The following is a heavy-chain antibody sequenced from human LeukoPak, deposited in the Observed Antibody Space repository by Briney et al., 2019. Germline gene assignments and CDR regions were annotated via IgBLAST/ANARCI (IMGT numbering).Heavy chain of an antibody. Sequence: PGGSLRLSCAGSGFTFSSYAMSWARRAPGKGLEWVSTIIGSGVTTYYADSVKGRFTISRDNSKNTLYLQVNSLRAEDTAVYYCAKDASDTGYYFDYWGQGTLVTVSS. CDR1: GFTFSSYA. V-gene: IGHV3-23*01. D-gene: IGHD1-14*01. CDR2: IIGSGVTT. J-gene: IGHJ4*02. CDR3: AKDASDTGYYFDY.